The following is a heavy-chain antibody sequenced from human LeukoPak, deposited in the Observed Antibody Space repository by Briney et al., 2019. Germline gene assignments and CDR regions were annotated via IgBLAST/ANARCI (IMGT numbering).Heavy chain of an antibody. CDR1: GFAFNNYV. V-gene: IGHV3-74*01. CDR3: ARGRYYFDY. Sequence: GGSLRLSCAASGFAFNNYVMTWVRQAPGKGLVWVSRINSDGSSTSYADSVKGRFTISRDNAKNTLYLQMNSLRAEDTAVYYCARGRYYFDYWGQGTLVTVSS. CDR2: INSDGSST. J-gene: IGHJ4*02.